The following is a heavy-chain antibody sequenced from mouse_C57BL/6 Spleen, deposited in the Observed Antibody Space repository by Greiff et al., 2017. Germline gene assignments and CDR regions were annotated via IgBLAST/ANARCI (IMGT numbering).Heavy chain of an antibody. CDR2: IDPETGGT. V-gene: IGHV1-15*01. D-gene: IGHD2-3*01. CDR1: GYTFTDYE. Sequence: QVQLQQSGAELVRPGASVTLSCKASGYTFTDYEMHWVKQTPVHGLEWIGAIDPETGGTAYNQKFKGKAILTADKSSSTAYMELCSLTSEDSAVYYCTRYDGYIYWYFDVWGTGTTVTVSS. J-gene: IGHJ1*03. CDR3: TRYDGYIYWYFDV.